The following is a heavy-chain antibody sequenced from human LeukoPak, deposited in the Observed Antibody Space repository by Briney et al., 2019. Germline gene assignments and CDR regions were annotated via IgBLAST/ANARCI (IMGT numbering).Heavy chain of an antibody. J-gene: IGHJ5*02. CDR3: AKAGYSSSWYWFDP. CDR2: ISYDGSNK. CDR1: GFTFSSYG. V-gene: IGHV3-30*18. D-gene: IGHD6-13*01. Sequence: GGSLRLSCAASGFTFSSYGMHWVRQAPGKGLEWVAVISYDGSNKYYADSVKGRFTISRDNSKNTLYLQMNSLRAEDTAVYYCAKAGYSSSWYWFDPWGQGTLVTVSS.